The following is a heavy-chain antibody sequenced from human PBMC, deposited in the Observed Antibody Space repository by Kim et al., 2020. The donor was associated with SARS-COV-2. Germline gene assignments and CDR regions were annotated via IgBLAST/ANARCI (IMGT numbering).Heavy chain of an antibody. D-gene: IGHD3-10*01. V-gene: IGHV3-30*18. Sequence: GGSLRLSCAASGFTFSSYGMHWVRQAPGKGLEWVAVISYDGSNKYYADSVNGRFTISRDNSKNTLYLQMNSLRAEDTAVYYCGKESGSGSYYAWTYYYYGMDIWGRGTTLTVSS. CDR2: ISYDGSNK. J-gene: IGHJ6*02. CDR3: GKESGSGSYYAWTYYYYGMDI. CDR1: GFTFSSYG.